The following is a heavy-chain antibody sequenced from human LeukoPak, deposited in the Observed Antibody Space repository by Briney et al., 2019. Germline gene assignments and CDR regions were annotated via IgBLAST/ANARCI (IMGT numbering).Heavy chain of an antibody. CDR2: IYTSGST. CDR1: GGSISSGTYY. V-gene: IGHV4-61*02. Sequence: SETLSLTCTVSGGSISSGTYYWSWIRQPAGKGLEWIVRIYTSGSTNYHPSLKSRGTISLDTSKKQFSLELTSVPAADTAVYYCARVEDFHPTDWGQGTLVTVSS. CDR3: ARVEDFHPTD. D-gene: IGHD3-3*01. J-gene: IGHJ4*02.